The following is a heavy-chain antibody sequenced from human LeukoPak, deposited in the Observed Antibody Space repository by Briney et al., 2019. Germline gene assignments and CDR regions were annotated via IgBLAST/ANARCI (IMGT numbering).Heavy chain of an antibody. Sequence: GASVKVSCNTSGYTFTNFGLTWVRQAPGQGLERLGWISGYSGNANYAQKFQDRVVMTTDRSTGTAYMELRSVRSDDTAVYYCARCYSSSWQRLDNWGQGTLVTVSS. CDR1: GYTFTNFG. J-gene: IGHJ4*02. CDR2: ISGYSGNA. D-gene: IGHD6-13*01. CDR3: ARCYSSSWQRLDN. V-gene: IGHV1-18*01.